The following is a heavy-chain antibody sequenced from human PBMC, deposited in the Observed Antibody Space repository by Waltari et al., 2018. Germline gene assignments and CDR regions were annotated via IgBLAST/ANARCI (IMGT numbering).Heavy chain of an antibody. CDR2: IIPILGIA. CDR1: GYTLNELS. V-gene: IGHV1-69*04. CDR3: ASGGITGTTAY. J-gene: IGHJ4*02. D-gene: IGHD1-7*01. Sequence: QVQLVQSGAEVKKPGASVKVSCKVSGYTLNELSMEWVRQAPGKGLEWMGRIIPILGIANYAQKFQGRVTITADKSTSTAYMELSSLRSEDTAVYYCASGGITGTTAYWGQGTLVTVSS.